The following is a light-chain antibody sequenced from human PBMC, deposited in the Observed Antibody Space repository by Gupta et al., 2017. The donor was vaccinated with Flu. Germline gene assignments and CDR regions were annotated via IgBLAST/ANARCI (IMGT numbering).Light chain of an antibody. J-gene: IGKJ4*01. CDR2: DAS. CDR3: QQRVIWPLT. Sequence: IVLTQSPATVSLSPGERVSLSCRASQSVSSHLAWYQQKPGRAPRLLIYDASKRATGIPARFSGSGSGTDYTLTISGLEPEDLAVYYCQQRVIWPLTFGGGTKVEIK. V-gene: IGKV3-11*01. CDR1: QSVSSH.